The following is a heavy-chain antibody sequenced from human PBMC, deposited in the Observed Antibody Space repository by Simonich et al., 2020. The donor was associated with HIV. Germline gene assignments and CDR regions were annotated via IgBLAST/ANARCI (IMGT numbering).Heavy chain of an antibody. CDR3: AKVGATTAIIDY. V-gene: IGHV4-39*01. CDR1: GGSISSSSYY. CDR2: IYYIGSD. J-gene: IGHJ4*02. Sequence: QLQLQESGPGLVKPSETLSLTCTVSGGSISSSSYYWDWFRQPPGKGLEWIGSIYYIGSDYYNPSLKSRVPISVDTSKNQFALKLSSVTAADTAVYYCAKVGATTAIIDYWGQGTLVTVSS. D-gene: IGHD1-26*01.